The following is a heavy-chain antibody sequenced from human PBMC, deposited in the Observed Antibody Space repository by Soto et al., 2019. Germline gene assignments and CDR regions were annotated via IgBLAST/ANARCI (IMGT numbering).Heavy chain of an antibody. CDR2: IWYDGSNK. D-gene: IGHD3-10*01. V-gene: IGHV3-33*01. Sequence: QVQLVESGGGVVQPGRSLRLSCAASGFTFSNYGMHWVHQAPGKGLEWVAVIWYDGSNKYYADSVKGRFTISRDNSKNTLYLEMNSLRAEDTSVYYCARGYHYGSGTFDYWGQGTLVTVSS. CDR3: ARGYHYGSGTFDY. J-gene: IGHJ4*02. CDR1: GFTFSNYG.